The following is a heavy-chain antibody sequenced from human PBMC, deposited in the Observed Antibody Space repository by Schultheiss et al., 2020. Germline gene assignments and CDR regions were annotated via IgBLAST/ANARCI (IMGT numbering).Heavy chain of an antibody. Sequence: GGSLRLSCAASGFTFSSYWMHWVRQAPGKGLVWVSRINSDGSSTSYADSVKGRFTISRDNAKNTLYLQMNSLRAEDTAVYYCAKGDYYYGLDVWGPGTTVTVSS. CDR2: INSDGSST. CDR1: GFTFSSYW. CDR3: AKGDYYYGLDV. V-gene: IGHV3-74*01. J-gene: IGHJ6*02.